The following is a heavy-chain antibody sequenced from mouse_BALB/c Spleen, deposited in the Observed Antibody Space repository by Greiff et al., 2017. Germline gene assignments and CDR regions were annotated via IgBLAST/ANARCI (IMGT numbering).Heavy chain of an antibody. CDR2: IWSGGST. J-gene: IGHJ1*01. Sequence: QVHVKQSGPGLVQPSQSLSITCTVSGFSLTSYGVHWVRQSPGKGLEWLGVIWSGGSTDYNAAFISRLSISKDNSKSQVFFKMNSLQANDTAIYYCARNGPYYGNYVEYFDVWGAGTTVTVSS. CDR3: ARNGPYYGNYVEYFDV. V-gene: IGHV2-2*02. CDR1: GFSLTSYG. D-gene: IGHD2-1*01.